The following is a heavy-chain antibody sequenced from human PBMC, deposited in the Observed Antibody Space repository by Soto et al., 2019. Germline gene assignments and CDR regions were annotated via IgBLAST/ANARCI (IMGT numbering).Heavy chain of an antibody. CDR3: AKGHVLLWFGELLNSWRFDP. CDR1: GFTFSSYG. V-gene: IGHV3-30*18. J-gene: IGHJ5*02. CDR2: ISYDGSNK. D-gene: IGHD3-10*01. Sequence: GGSLRLSCAASGFTFSSYGMHWVRQAPGKGLEWVAVISYDGSNKYYADSVKGRFTISRGNSKNTLYLQMNSLRAEDTAVYYCAKGHVLLWFGELLNSWRFDPWGQGTLVTVSS.